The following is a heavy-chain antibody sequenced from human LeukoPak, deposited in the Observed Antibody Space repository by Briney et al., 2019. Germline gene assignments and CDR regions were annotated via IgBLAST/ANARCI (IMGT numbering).Heavy chain of an antibody. V-gene: IGHV3-15*01. CDR3: TTYDFWSGYSLDY. CDR2: IKSKTDGGTT. J-gene: IGHJ4*02. Sequence: GRSLRLSCAASGFTFSNARMSWVRQAPGKGLEWVGRIKSKTDGGTTDYAAPVKGRFTISRDDSKNTLYLQMNSLKTEDTAVYYCTTYDFWSGYSLDYWGQGTLVTVSS. D-gene: IGHD3-3*01. CDR1: GFTFSNAR.